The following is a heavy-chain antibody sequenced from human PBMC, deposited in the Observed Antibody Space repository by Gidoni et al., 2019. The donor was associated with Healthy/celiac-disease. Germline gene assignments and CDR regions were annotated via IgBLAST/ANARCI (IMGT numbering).Heavy chain of an antibody. V-gene: IGHV3-7*03. CDR3: HSSGYMGYYYYYGMDV. Sequence: EVQLVESGGGLVQPGGSLRLSCAPSGVTVISYWMSWVRQAPGKGLEWVANIKQDGSEKYYVDSVKGRFTISRDNAKNSLYLQMNSLRAEDTAVYYCHSSGYMGYYYYYGMDVWGQGTTVTVSS. CDR2: IKQDGSEK. J-gene: IGHJ6*02. D-gene: IGHD3-22*01. CDR1: GVTVISYW.